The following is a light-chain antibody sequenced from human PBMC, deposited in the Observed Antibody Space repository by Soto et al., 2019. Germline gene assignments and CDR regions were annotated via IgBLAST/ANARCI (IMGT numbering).Light chain of an antibody. Sequence: EIVMTQSPATLSVSPGERATLSCSASQSVSSSYLAWYQQKPGQAPRLLIYGASSRATGIPDRFSGSGSGTDFTLTISRLEPEDFAVYYCQQYGSSPFTFGPGTKVDIK. CDR1: QSVSSSY. J-gene: IGKJ3*01. CDR2: GAS. V-gene: IGKV3-20*01. CDR3: QQYGSSPFT.